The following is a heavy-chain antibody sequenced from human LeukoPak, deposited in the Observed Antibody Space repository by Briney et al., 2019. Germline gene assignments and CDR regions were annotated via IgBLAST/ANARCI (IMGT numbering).Heavy chain of an antibody. CDR3: ARGGGSYSDLDY. Sequence: PGGSLRLSCAASGFTFSSYAMHWVRQAPGKGLEWVAVISYDGSNKYYADSVKGRFTISRDNSKNTLYLQMNSLRAEDTAVYYCARGGGSYSDLDYWGQGTLVTVSS. CDR1: GFTFSSYA. J-gene: IGHJ4*02. D-gene: IGHD1-26*01. V-gene: IGHV3-30*04. CDR2: ISYDGSNK.